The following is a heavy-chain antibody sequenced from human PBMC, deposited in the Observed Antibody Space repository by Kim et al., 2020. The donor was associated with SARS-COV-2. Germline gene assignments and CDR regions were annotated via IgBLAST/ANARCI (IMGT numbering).Heavy chain of an antibody. CDR3: LGGYYFDY. D-gene: IGHD2-15*01. J-gene: IGHJ4*02. Sequence: ASVKVSCKTSGHTFTEDSIHWVRQAPGQRLEWMGGIDCGNGDTIYSQKFQGRVTFTTDTSAITGYMELSSLTSEDSAVYYCLGGYYFDYWGQGTLVTVSS. V-gene: IGHV1-3*01. CDR2: IDCGNGDT. CDR1: GHTFTEDS.